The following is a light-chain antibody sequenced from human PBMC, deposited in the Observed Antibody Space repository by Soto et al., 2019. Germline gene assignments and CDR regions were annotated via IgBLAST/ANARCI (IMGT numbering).Light chain of an antibody. CDR1: QSVSSSY. CDR2: GAS. V-gene: IGKV3-20*01. CDR3: QQYGSSTIT. Sequence: ELVSTQSPGTLSLSPGERATLSCRASQSVSSSYLAWYQQKPGQAPRLLIYGASSRATGIPDKFSGRGSGTDFTLNIRSLETEEFAVYYCQQYGSSTITFGPGTQLDIK. J-gene: IGKJ5*01.